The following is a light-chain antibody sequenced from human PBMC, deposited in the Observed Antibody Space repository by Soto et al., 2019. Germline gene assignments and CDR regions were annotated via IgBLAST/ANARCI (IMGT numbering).Light chain of an antibody. V-gene: IGKV1D-12*01. CDR1: QGISRF. CDR2: AAS. J-gene: IGKJ5*01. CDR3: QQSYSTPIT. Sequence: DIQMTQSPSSVSASVGDRVTITFRASQGISRFLAWYQQKPGKAPNLLIFAASTLQSGVPSRFSGSGSGTDFTLTISNLQPEDFATYYCQQSYSTPITFGQGTRLEIK.